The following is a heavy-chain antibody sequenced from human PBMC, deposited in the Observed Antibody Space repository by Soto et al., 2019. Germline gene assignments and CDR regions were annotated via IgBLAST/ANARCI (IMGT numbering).Heavy chain of an antibody. CDR1: GGSISSISYY. CDR2: IYYSGST. Sequence: PSETLSLTCTVSGGSISSISYYWGWIRQPPGKGLEWIGSIYYSGSTYYNPSLKSRVTISVDTSKNQFSLKLSSVTAADTAVYYCARLVELRFLEWFHNWFDPWGQGTLVTVSS. J-gene: IGHJ5*02. CDR3: ARLVELRFLEWFHNWFDP. V-gene: IGHV4-39*01. D-gene: IGHD3-3*01.